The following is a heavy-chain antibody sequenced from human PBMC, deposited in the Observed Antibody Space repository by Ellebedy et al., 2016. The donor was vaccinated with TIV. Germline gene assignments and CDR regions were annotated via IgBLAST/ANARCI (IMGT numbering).Heavy chain of an antibody. J-gene: IGHJ6*02. D-gene: IGHD2-2*02. Sequence: AASVKVSCKASGGTFSSYAISWVRQAPGQGLEWMGGLIPIFGTANYAQKFQGRVTITADKFTRTVYMELSSLRSEDTAVYYCARDAYPYAMDVWGQGTTVTVSS. CDR3: ARDAYPYAMDV. CDR1: GGTFSSYA. CDR2: LIPIFGTA. V-gene: IGHV1-69*06.